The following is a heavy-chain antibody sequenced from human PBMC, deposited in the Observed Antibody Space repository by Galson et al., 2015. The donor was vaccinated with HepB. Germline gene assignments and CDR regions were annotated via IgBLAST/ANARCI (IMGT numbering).Heavy chain of an antibody. Sequence: SLRLSCAASGFTFSSYGMHWVRQAPGKGLEWVAVIWYDGSNKYYADSVKGRFTISRDNSKNTLYLQMNSLRAEDTAVYYCARDGTPRGRRATGRAMWAFDIWGQGTMVTVSS. CDR3: ARDGTPRGRRATGRAMWAFDI. J-gene: IGHJ3*02. CDR1: GFTFSSYG. D-gene: IGHD1-26*01. V-gene: IGHV3-33*01. CDR2: IWYDGSNK.